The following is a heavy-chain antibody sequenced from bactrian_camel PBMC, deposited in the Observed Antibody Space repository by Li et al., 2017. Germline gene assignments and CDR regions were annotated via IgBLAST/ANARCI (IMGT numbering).Heavy chain of an antibody. V-gene: IGHV3S1*01. D-gene: IGHD6*01. CDR3: VRAASGVHWYSFEM. CDR2: LNGGTTK. Sequence: HVQLVESGGGLVQPGGSLRLSCAAEGFSWGSYWMYWVRQAPGKGLDWVICLNGGTTKYYNISVEGRFSISRDIAKNTVYVQMNNLKPDDTAAYYCVRAASGVHWYSFEMWGQGTQVTVS. CDR1: GFSWGSYW. J-gene: IGHJ4*01.